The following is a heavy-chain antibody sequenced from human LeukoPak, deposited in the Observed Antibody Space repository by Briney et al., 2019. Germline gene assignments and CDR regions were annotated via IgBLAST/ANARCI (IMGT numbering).Heavy chain of an antibody. Sequence: GASVKVSCKASGYTFTSYAINWVRQAPGQGLEWMGWINTNTGDPTYAQAFTGRFVFSLDTSVSTAYLQISSLKAEDTAVFYCARGRQGGDYSSDCFDPWGQGTLVTVSS. CDR3: ARGRQGGDYSSDCFDP. D-gene: IGHD4-17*01. CDR1: GYTFTSYA. CDR2: INTNTGDP. V-gene: IGHV7-4-1*02. J-gene: IGHJ5*02.